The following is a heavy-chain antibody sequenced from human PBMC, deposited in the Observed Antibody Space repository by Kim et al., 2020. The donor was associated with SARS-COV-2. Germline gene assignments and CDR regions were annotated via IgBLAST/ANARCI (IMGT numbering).Heavy chain of an antibody. CDR2: T. V-gene: IGHV3-23*01. CDR3: AKFVAHPFFDD. Sequence: TYYGDSRGGCFTISRDNSNNPLSLQMNSLGADDTAVYYCAKFVAHPFFDDWGQGILVTASS. J-gene: IGHJ4*02.